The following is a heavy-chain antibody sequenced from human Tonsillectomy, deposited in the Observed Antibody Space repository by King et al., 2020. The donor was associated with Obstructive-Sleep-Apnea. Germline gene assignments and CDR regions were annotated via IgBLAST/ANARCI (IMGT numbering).Heavy chain of an antibody. Sequence: QVQLQESGPGLLKPSQNLSLTCSVSGDSISRGGYYWPWIRQHPGKGLEWIGYLSYSGRTYYNPALESRLTISIDTSKNHFSMSLRSMTAADTATYYCARVTGGSGSYAFDYWGQGTLVTVSS. V-gene: IGHV4-31*03. CDR1: GDSISRGGYY. CDR2: LSYSGRT. J-gene: IGHJ4*02. CDR3: ARVTGGSGSYAFDY. D-gene: IGHD3-10*01.